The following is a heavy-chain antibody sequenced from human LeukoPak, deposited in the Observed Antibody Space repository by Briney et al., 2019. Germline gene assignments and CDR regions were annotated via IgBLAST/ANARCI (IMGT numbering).Heavy chain of an antibody. CDR3: AREGYGDLDFDY. V-gene: IGHV6-1*01. CDR1: GDSFSSNSAA. J-gene: IGHJ4*02. D-gene: IGHD4-17*01. CDR2: TYYRSKWYN. Sequence: SQTLSLTCAISGDSFSSNSAAWNWIRQSPSRGLEWLGRTYYRSKWYNNYAVSVKSRIIIKPDTSKNQFSLQLNSGTPEDTAVYYCAREGYGDLDFDYWGQGTLVTVYS.